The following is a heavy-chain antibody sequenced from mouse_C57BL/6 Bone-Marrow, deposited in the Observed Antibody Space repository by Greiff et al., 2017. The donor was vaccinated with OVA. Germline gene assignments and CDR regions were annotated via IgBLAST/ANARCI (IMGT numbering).Heavy chain of an antibody. CDR1: GFTFSSYA. CDR3: TRGKLGGGVAY. CDR2: ISSGGDYI. V-gene: IGHV5-9-1*02. J-gene: IGHJ3*01. D-gene: IGHD4-1*01. Sequence: EVMLVESGEGLVKPGGSLKLSCAASGFTFSSYAMSWVRQTPEKRLEWVAYISSGGDYIYYADTVKGRFTISRDNARNTLYLQMSSLKSEDTAMYYCTRGKLGGGVAYWGQGTLVTVSA.